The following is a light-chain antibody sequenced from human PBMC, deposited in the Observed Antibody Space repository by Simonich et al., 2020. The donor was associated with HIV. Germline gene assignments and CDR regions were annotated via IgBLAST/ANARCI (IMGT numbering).Light chain of an antibody. Sequence: EIVMTQSPATLSVSPGERATLSCRVSQSVRTNVAWYQQKPGQAPRLLNFDASTRATGITARFSGRGSGTEFTLTISSLQSEDFAVYYCQQYYDWYTFGEGTKLEIK. V-gene: IGKV3-15*01. CDR1: QSVRTN. J-gene: IGKJ2*01. CDR2: DAS. CDR3: QQYYDWYT.